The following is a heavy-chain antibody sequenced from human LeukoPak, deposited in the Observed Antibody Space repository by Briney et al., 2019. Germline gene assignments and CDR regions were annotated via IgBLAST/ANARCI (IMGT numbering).Heavy chain of an antibody. CDR2: INGPGSSV. Sequence: GGSLRLSCAASGFTFSSYEMHWVRQAPGKGLEWLSYINGPGSSVRNGDPAAGRFTVSRDNAKNFLYLQMSSLRVDDTAVYYCARDVGWFGQFSFDSWGQGTLVAVSS. J-gene: IGHJ4*02. D-gene: IGHD3-10*01. CDR3: ARDVGWFGQFSFDS. V-gene: IGHV3-48*03. CDR1: GFTFSSYE.